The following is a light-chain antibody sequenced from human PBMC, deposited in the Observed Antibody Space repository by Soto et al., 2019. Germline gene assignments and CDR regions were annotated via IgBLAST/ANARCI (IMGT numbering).Light chain of an antibody. Sequence: EIVLTQSPGTLSLSPGERATLSSRASQSVRSSYLAWYQQKHGQAPRILIYGASSRDTGIPDRISGSGSGTDFTLTISRLQSEDFAVYYCQQYNNWPRTFGQGTKVDIK. V-gene: IGKV3-20*01. CDR3: QQYNNWPRT. J-gene: IGKJ1*01. CDR1: QSVRSSY. CDR2: GAS.